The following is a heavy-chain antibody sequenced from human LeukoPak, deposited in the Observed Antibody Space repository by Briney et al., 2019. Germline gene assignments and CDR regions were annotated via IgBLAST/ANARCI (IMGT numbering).Heavy chain of an antibody. CDR2: IYYSGST. V-gene: IGHV4-61*05. CDR1: GGSISSSSYY. J-gene: IGHJ4*02. D-gene: IGHD3-10*01. CDR3: ARRPQGIWFGEFYFDY. Sequence: SETLSLTCTVSGGSISSSSYYWGWIRQPPGKGLEWIGYIYYSGSTNYNPSLKSRVTISVDTSKNQFSLKLSPVTAADTAVYYCARRPQGIWFGEFYFDYWGQGTLVTVSS.